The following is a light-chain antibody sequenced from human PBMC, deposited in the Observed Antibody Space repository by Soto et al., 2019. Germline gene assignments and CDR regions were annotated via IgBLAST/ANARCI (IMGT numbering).Light chain of an antibody. V-gene: IGKV1-39*01. J-gene: IGKJ3*01. Sequence: DIQMTQSPSSLSASVGDRVTMTCRASETISTFLNWYQHTPGKAPKLLIYAASHLQSGVPSRFSGSGSGTDFTLTITSLQPEDFATYYCQQTSSAPFTFGPGTKVDIK. CDR3: QQTSSAPFT. CDR2: AAS. CDR1: ETISTF.